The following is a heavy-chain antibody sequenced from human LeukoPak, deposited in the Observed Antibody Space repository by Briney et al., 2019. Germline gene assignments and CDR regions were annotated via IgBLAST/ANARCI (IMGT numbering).Heavy chain of an antibody. CDR2: ISYDGSNK. CDR3: AKVYCSGGSCHSTYFDY. Sequence: GGSLRLSCAASGFTFSSYGMHWVRQAPGKGLEWVAVISYDGSNKYYADSVKGRFTISRDNSKNTLYLQMNSLRAEDTAVYYCAKVYCSGGSCHSTYFDYWGQGTLVTVSS. CDR1: GFTFSSYG. D-gene: IGHD2-15*01. V-gene: IGHV3-30*18. J-gene: IGHJ4*02.